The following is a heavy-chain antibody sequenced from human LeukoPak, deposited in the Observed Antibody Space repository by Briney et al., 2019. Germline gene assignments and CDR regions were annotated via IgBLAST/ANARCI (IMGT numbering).Heavy chain of an antibody. Sequence: ASVKVSCKASGYTFTSYGISWVRQAPGQGLEWMGWISAYNGNTNYAQKLQGRVTMTTDTSTSTAYMELRSLRSDDTAVYYCARVNVVVPAALAIYYYYYYMDVWGKGTTVTVSS. J-gene: IGHJ6*03. CDR2: ISAYNGNT. CDR1: GYTFTSYG. V-gene: IGHV1-18*01. D-gene: IGHD2-2*01. CDR3: ARVNVVVPAALAIYYYYYYMDV.